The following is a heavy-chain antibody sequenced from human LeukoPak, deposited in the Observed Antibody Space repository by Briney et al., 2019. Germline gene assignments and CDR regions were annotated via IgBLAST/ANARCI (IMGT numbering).Heavy chain of an antibody. CDR2: ISGSGDST. V-gene: IGHV3-23*01. J-gene: IGHJ4*02. D-gene: IGHD3-22*01. Sequence: GGSLRLSCAASGFTFSSYAMSRVRQAPGKGLEWASSISGSGDSTYYAESVKGRFTISRDNSKNTLYLQMNSLRAEDTAVYYCAKDLYYYDSSGYYYAVDYWGQGTLVTVSS. CDR1: GFTFSSYA. CDR3: AKDLYYYDSSGYYYAVDY.